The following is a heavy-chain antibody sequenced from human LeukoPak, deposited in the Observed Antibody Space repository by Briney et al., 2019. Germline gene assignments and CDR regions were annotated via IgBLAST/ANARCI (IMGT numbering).Heavy chain of an antibody. D-gene: IGHD3-10*01. J-gene: IGHJ4*02. CDR3: ARDAITMVRGVVDY. CDR2: ISAYNGNT. Sequence: ASVKVSCKASGYIFTSYGISWVRPAPGQGLEWMGWISAYNGNTNYAQKLQGRVTMTTDTSMSTAYMELRSLRSDNTAVYYCARDAITMVRGVVDYWGQGTLVTVSS. V-gene: IGHV1-18*01. CDR1: GYIFTSYG.